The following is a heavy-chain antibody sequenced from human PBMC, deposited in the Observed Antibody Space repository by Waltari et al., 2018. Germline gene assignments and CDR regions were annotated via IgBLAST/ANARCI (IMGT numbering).Heavy chain of an antibody. CDR1: GFTFSSYW. CDR3: AREYCTNGVCYYYYGMDV. V-gene: IGHV3-74*01. Sequence: EVQLVESGGGLVQPGGSLRLSCAASGFTFSSYWMHWVRQAPGKGLVWVSRINSDGSSTSYADSGKGRFTISRDNAKNTLYLQMNSLRAEDTAVYYCAREYCTNGVCYYYYGMDVWGQGTTVTVSS. D-gene: IGHD2-8*01. CDR2: INSDGSST. J-gene: IGHJ6*02.